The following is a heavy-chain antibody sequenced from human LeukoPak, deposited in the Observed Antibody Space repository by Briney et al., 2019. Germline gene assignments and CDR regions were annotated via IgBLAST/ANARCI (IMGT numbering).Heavy chain of an antibody. CDR2: ISGSGGST. V-gene: IGHV3-23*01. J-gene: IGHJ4*02. D-gene: IGHD3-22*01. CDR1: GFTFSSYG. Sequence: GGTLRLSCAASGFTFSSYGMSWVRQAPGKGLEWVSAISGSGGSTYYADSVKGRFTISRDNSKNTLYLQMNSLRAEDTAVYYCAKGWGYDSSGYYWIPYYFDYWGQGTLVTVSS. CDR3: AKGWGYDSSGYYWIPYYFDY.